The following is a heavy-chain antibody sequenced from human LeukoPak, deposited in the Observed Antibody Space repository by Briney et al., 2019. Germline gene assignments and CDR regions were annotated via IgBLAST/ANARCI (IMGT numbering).Heavy chain of an antibody. CDR2: IYPDDSDT. CDR3: ARYDSSGYPDY. CDR1: GYSFTNYW. V-gene: IGHV5-51*01. D-gene: IGHD3-22*01. Sequence: GESLKISCKGSGYSFTNYWIGWVRQMPGKGLEWMGIIYPDDSDTRYSPSFEDQVTISVDKSISTAYLQWSSLKASDTAMYYCARYDSSGYPDYWGQGTLVTVSS. J-gene: IGHJ4*02.